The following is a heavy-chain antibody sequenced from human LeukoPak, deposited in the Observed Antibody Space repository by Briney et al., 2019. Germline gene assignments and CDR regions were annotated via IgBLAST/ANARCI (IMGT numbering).Heavy chain of an antibody. J-gene: IGHJ4*02. Sequence: PGGSLRLSCAASGFTFSSYWMHWVRQAPGKGLVWVSRMNSDGGSTSYADSVKGRFTISRDNAKNTLYLQMNSLRAEDTAVYYCARGYYDSSGFYLGYWGQGTLVTVSS. V-gene: IGHV3-74*01. CDR1: GFTFSSYW. CDR3: ARGYYDSSGFYLGY. D-gene: IGHD3-22*01. CDR2: MNSDGGST.